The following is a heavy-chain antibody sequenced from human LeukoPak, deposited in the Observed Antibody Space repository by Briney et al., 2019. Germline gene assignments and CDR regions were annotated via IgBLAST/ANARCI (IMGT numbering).Heavy chain of an antibody. Sequence: PGGSLRLSCAASGLTFSTYGMNWVRQAPGKGLEWVANIKQDGSEKYYVDSVKGRFTVSRDNPKNSLYLEMNNLRAEDTAVYYCAKDLYTATITLSFDYWGQGTLVTVSS. J-gene: IGHJ4*02. V-gene: IGHV3-7*01. CDR2: IKQDGSEK. CDR3: AKDLYTATITLSFDY. D-gene: IGHD5-18*01. CDR1: GLTFSTYG.